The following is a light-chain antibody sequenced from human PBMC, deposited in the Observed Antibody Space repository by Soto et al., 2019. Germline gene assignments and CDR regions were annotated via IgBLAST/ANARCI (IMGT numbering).Light chain of an antibody. CDR3: MQALQTPLT. J-gene: IGKJ4*01. CDR2: LGS. Sequence: DLLMTQYPLYLPVTPGQPASISCRSSQSLLHSNGYNYLDWYLQKPGQSPQLLIYLGSNRASGVPDRFSGSGSGTDFTLKISRVEAEDVGVYYCMQALQTPLTFGGGTKVDIK. CDR1: QSLLHSNGYNY. V-gene: IGKV2-28*01.